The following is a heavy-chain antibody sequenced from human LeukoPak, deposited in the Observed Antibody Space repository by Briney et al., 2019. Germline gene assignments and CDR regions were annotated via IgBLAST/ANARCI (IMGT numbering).Heavy chain of an antibody. CDR2: ISAYNGNT. D-gene: IGHD2-2*01. CDR1: GYTFTSYG. CDR3: ARSRVVVVPAASDAFDI. Sequence: ASVKASCKASGYTFTSYGISWVRQAPGQGLEWMGWISAYNGNTNYAQKLQGRVTMTTDTSTSTAYMELRSLRSDDTAVYYCARSRVVVVPAASDAFDIWGQGTMVTVSS. J-gene: IGHJ3*02. V-gene: IGHV1-18*01.